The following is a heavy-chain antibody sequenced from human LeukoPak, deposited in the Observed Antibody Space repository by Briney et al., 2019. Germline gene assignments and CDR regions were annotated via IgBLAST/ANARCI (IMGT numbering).Heavy chain of an antibody. J-gene: IGHJ4*02. Sequence: SETLSLTCAVSGGSISSSNWWSWVRQPPGKGLEWIGEIYHSGSTNYNPSLKSRVTISVDKSKNQFSLKLSSVPAADTAVYYCARVVVAAYSFYYFDYWGQGTLVTVSS. D-gene: IGHD2-15*01. CDR3: ARVVVAAYSFYYFDY. V-gene: IGHV4-4*02. CDR2: IYHSGST. CDR1: GGSISSSNW.